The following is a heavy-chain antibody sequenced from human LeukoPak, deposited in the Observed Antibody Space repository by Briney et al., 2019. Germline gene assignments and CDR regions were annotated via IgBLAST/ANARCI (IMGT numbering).Heavy chain of an antibody. CDR1: GGSFSGHY. CDR2: STHSGST. V-gene: IGHV4-34*01. J-gene: IGHJ4*02. D-gene: IGHD2-21*01. Sequence: SETLSLTCAVYGGSFSGHYWTWIRQSPGKGLEWIGESTHSGSTNYNPSLKSRLTISVDTFKNQFSLKLTSVSAADTAVYYCARGIAGLDYWGQGTLVTVSS. CDR3: ARGIAGLDY.